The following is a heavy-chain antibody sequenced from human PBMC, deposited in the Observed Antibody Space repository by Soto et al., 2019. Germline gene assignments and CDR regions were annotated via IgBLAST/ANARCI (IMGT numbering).Heavy chain of an antibody. J-gene: IGHJ6*02. V-gene: IGHV3-21*01. CDR1: GFTFSSYS. Sequence: GGSLSLSCAASGFTFSSYSMNWVRQAPGKGLEWVSSISSSSSYIYYADSVKGRFTISRDNAKNSLYLQMNSLRAEDTAVYYCARDALTQYSSGWYGDFYYGMDVWGQGTTVTVSS. CDR2: ISSSSSYI. CDR3: ARDALTQYSSGWYGDFYYGMDV. D-gene: IGHD6-19*01.